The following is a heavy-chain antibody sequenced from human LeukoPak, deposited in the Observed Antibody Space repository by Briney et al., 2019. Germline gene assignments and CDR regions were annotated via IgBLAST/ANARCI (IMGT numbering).Heavy chain of an antibody. J-gene: IGHJ6*03. D-gene: IGHD7-27*01. CDR1: GFTFSSYG. CDR3: AKDNEFEPPLGYYYYYYMDV. V-gene: IGHV3-23*01. Sequence: GGSLRLSCAASGFTFSSYGMSWVRQAPGKGLEWVSAISGSGGSTYYADSVKGRFTISRDNSKNTLYLQMNSLRAEDTAVYYCAKDNEFEPPLGYYYYYYMDVWGKGTTVTISS. CDR2: ISGSGGST.